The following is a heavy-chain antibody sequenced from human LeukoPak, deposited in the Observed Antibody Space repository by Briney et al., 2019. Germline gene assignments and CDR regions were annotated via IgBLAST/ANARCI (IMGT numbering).Heavy chain of an antibody. J-gene: IGHJ3*02. CDR2: ISSSGSTI. V-gene: IGHV3-48*03. D-gene: IGHD3-9*01. CDR3: ARDIILTGYYRSAGAFDI. Sequence: PGWSLRLSCAASGFTFSSYEMNWVRQAPGKGLEWVSYISSSGSTIYYADSVKGRFTISRDNAKNSLYLQMNSLRAEDTAVYYCARDIILTGYYRSAGAFDIWGQGTMVTVSS. CDR1: GFTFSSYE.